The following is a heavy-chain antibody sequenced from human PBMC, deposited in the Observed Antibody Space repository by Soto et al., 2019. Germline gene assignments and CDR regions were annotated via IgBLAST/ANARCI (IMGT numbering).Heavy chain of an antibody. CDR2: ISYDGSNK. D-gene: IGHD4-17*01. CDR1: GFTFSSYG. Sequence: GGSLRLSCAASGFTFSSYGMHWVRQAPGKGLEWVAVISYDGSNKYYADSVKGRFTISRDNSKNTLYLQMNSLRAEDTAVYYCAKDTGDYVFGYYGMDVWGQGTTVTVSS. CDR3: AKDTGDYVFGYYGMDV. J-gene: IGHJ6*02. V-gene: IGHV3-30*18.